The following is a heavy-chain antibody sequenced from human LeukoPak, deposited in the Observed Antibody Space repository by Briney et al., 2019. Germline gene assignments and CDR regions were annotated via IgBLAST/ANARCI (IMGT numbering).Heavy chain of an antibody. CDR3: ARGHGSYADY. V-gene: IGHV3-21*01. D-gene: IGHD1-26*01. CDR2: ISSSSSYI. Sequence: GGSLRLSCAASGFTFSSYSMNWVRQAPGKGLEWVSSISSSSSYIYYADSVKGRFTISRDNAKNSLYLQMNSLRAEDTAVYYCARGHGSYADYWGKGPRATVPS. J-gene: IGHJ4*02. CDR1: GFTFSSYS.